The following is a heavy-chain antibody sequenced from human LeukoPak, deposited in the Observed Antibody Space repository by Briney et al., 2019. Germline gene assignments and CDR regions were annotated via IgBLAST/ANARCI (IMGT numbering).Heavy chain of an antibody. CDR2: VNWSGDSV. Sequence: GRSLRLSCAASGFTFDDYAMHWVRQVTGRGLEWVAGVNWSGDSVGYADSVMGRFTISRDNAKNSLYLQMNNLRAEDTAVYYCARARPPDSDAFDIWGQGTMLTVSS. J-gene: IGHJ3*02. V-gene: IGHV3-9*01. D-gene: IGHD1-14*01. CDR1: GFTFDDYA. CDR3: ARARPPDSDAFDI.